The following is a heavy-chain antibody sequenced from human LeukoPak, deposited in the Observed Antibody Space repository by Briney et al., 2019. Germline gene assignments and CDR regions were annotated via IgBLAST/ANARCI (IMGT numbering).Heavy chain of an antibody. J-gene: IGHJ4*02. V-gene: IGHV4-34*01. D-gene: IGHD6-19*01. CDR2: INHSGST. Sequence: SETLSLTCAVYGGSFSDYYWTWIRQPPGKGLEWIGEINHSGSTNYNPSLKSRVTISADTSKNQFSLKLSSVTAADTAVYYCARFGSGWYYFDHWGQGTLVTVSS. CDR3: ARFGSGWYYFDH. CDR1: GGSFSDYY.